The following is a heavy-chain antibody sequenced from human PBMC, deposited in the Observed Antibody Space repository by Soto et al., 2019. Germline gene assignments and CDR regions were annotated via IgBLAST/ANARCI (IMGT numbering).Heavy chain of an antibody. D-gene: IGHD5-18*01. J-gene: IGHJ4*02. CDR2: ITGSGDST. CDR3: AKDLQFRGWLSAQTFDY. V-gene: IGHV3-23*01. Sequence: EVQLLESGGGLVQPGGSLRLSCAVSGFTFSSHAMSWVHQAPGKGLECVSSITGSGDSTYYADSVKGRFTISRDKSKSTLYLQMNSLRAEDTAVYYCAKDLQFRGWLSAQTFDYWGQGTQVTVSS. CDR1: GFTFSSHA.